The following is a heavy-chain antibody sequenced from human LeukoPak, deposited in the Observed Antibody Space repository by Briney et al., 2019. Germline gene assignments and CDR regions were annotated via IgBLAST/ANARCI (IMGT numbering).Heavy chain of an antibody. CDR2: ISYDGSNK. CDR3: ARDPLEFDPPGRA. CDR1: GFTFSSYA. D-gene: IGHD3-10*01. Sequence: GGSLRLSCAASGFTFSSYAMHWVRQAPGKGLEWVAVISYDGSNKYYADSVKGRFTISRDNAKNSLYLQMNSLRAEDTAVYYCARDPLEFDPPGRAGGQGTLVAVSS. J-gene: IGHJ4*02. V-gene: IGHV3-30-3*01.